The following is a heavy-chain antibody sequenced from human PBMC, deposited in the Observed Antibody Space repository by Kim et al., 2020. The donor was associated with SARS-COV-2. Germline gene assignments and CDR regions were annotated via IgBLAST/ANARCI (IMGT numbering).Heavy chain of an antibody. CDR1: GGSISSSSYY. J-gene: IGHJ4*02. V-gene: IGHV4-39*07. CDR3: ARSYSMVALWPFDY. Sequence: SETLSLTCTVSGGSISSSSYYWGWIRQPPGKGLEWIGSIYYSGSTYYNPSLKSRVTISVDTSKNQFSLKLSSVTAADTAVYYCARSYSMVALWPFDYWGQGTLVAVSS. CDR2: IYYSGST. D-gene: IGHD4-4*01.